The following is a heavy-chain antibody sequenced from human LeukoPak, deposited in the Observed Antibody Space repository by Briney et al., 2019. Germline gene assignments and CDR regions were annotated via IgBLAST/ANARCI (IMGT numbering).Heavy chain of an antibody. D-gene: IGHD5-12*01. V-gene: IGHV3-64*02. CDR3: VRDSFYTGYDRGFGY. Sequence: PGGSLRLSCATSGFTFSDHAWHWVRQAPGKGLQYVSAISRNGTRTFYADSVKDRFTISRDKSTKTLYLQMGSLRVEDMGVYYCVRDSFYTGYDRGFGYWGQGTLVTVS. CDR2: ISRNGTRT. CDR1: GFTFSDHA. J-gene: IGHJ4*02.